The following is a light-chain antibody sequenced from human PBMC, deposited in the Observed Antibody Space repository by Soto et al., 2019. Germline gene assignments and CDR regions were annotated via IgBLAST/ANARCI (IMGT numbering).Light chain of an antibody. CDR1: SSDVGSYNL. V-gene: IGLV2-23*03. CDR3: CSYAGSSTFV. J-gene: IGLJ2*01. CDR2: EGS. Sequence: QSALTQPASVSGSPGQSITISCTGTSSDVGSYNLVSWYQQHPGNVPKLMIYEGSKQPSGVSDRLYGSKSGNTASLTSSWLQAEEEGDYSSCSYAGSSTFVFGGGTKVPS.